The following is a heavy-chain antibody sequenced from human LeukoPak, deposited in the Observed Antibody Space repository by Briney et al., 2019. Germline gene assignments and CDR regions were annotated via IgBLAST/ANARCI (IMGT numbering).Heavy chain of an antibody. CDR2: INPNSGGT. CDR1: GYTFTGYY. CDR3: ARGTVTFSYWYFDL. V-gene: IGHV1-2*02. Sequence: ASVKVSCKASGYTFTGYYMHWVRQAPGQGLEWRGWINPNSGGTNYAQKFQGRVTMTRDTSISTAYMELSRLRSDDTVVYYCARGTVTFSYWYFDLWGRGTLVTVSS. J-gene: IGHJ2*01. D-gene: IGHD4-17*01.